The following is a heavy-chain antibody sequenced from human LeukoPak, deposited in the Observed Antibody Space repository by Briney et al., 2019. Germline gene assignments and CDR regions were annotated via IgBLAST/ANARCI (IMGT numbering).Heavy chain of an antibody. CDR2: LGWNGDII. Sequence: GRSLRLSCAASGFTFDDYSMHWVRQSPGKGLEWLSGLGWNGDIIDYADSVKGRFTISRDNAKYSLYLQMDSLKTEDTALYYCAKGSLIAASGTLFDFWGQGTRVTVSS. D-gene: IGHD6-13*01. V-gene: IGHV3-9*01. J-gene: IGHJ4*02. CDR1: GFTFDDYS. CDR3: AKGSLIAASGTLFDF.